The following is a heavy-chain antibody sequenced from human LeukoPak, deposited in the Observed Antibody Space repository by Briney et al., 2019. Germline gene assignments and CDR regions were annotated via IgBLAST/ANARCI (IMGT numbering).Heavy chain of an antibody. CDR3: GRPTKFWLIQGDGVDV. J-gene: IGHJ6*02. Sequence: AGGSLRLSCAASGFTFTTYAMTWVRQAPGKGLEWVSSIGAGGAATFYSDSVKGRFTISRDNSMNTLYLQMNSLRADDPAVYYCGRPTKFWLIQGDGVDVWGQGTTVTVSS. V-gene: IGHV3-23*01. CDR1: GFTFTTYA. D-gene: IGHD6-19*01. CDR2: IGAGGAAT.